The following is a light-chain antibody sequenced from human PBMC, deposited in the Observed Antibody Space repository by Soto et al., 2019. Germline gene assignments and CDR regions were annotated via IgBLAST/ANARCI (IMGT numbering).Light chain of an antibody. CDR1: QSVSGY. CDR2: DAS. Sequence: EIVLTQSPATLSLSPGERATLSCRASQSVSGYLAWYQQKPGQAPRLLIYDASNRATGIPARFSGSGSGTDFTLTISRLEPEDFAVYYCQQRSNWLYTFGQGTKLEIK. J-gene: IGKJ2*01. V-gene: IGKV3-11*01. CDR3: QQRSNWLYT.